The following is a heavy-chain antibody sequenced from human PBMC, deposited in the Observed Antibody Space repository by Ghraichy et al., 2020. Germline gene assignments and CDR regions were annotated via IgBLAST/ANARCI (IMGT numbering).Heavy chain of an antibody. J-gene: IGHJ4*02. V-gene: IGHV7-4-1*02. CDR3: ARVGSPNPSPWFGELNGEH. D-gene: IGHD3-10*01. CDR1: GYTFTSYA. CDR2: INTNTGNP. Sequence: ASVKVSCKASGYTFTSYAMNWVRQAPGQGLEWMGWINTNTGNPTYAQGFTGRFVFSLDTSVSTAYLQISSLKAEDTAVYYCARVGSPNPSPWFGELNGEHWGQGTLVTVSS.